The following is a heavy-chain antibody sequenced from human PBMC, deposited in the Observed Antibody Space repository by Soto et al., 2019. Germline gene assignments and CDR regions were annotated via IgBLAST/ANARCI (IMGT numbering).Heavy chain of an antibody. D-gene: IGHD4-17*01. Sequence: GGSLRLSCAASGFTFSSYAMHWVRQAPGKGLEWVAVISYDGSNKYYADSVKGRFTISRDNSKNTLYLQMNSLRAEDTAVYYCARTGPFPTTVGKNYYYYYGMDVWGQGTMVTVSS. CDR3: ARTGPFPTTVGKNYYYYYGMDV. J-gene: IGHJ6*02. CDR2: ISYDGSNK. V-gene: IGHV3-30-3*01. CDR1: GFTFSSYA.